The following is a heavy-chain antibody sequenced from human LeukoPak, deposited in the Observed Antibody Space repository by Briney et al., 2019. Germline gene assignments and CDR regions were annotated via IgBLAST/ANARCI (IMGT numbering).Heavy chain of an antibody. Sequence: GGSLRLSCGASGFTFSDYWMNWVRQAPGKGLVWVAQMNSDGSTTRYADSVKGRFTISRDNAKNSLYLQMNSLRAEDTAVYYCARGSYYVAGDFDYWGQGTLVTVSS. J-gene: IGHJ4*02. CDR3: ARGSYYVAGDFDY. V-gene: IGHV3-74*01. CDR2: MNSDGSTT. CDR1: GFTFSDYW. D-gene: IGHD1-26*01.